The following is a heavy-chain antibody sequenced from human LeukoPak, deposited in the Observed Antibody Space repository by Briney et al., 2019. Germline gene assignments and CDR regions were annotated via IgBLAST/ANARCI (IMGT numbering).Heavy chain of an antibody. CDR2: IYRAGST. J-gene: IGHJ3*02. CDR3: ARGSRDSGGYYNTFDI. D-gene: IGHD3-22*01. Sequence: GGSLRLSCAAPGFTFSSYAMSWVRQAPGKGLVWVAVIYRAGSTYYADSVKGRFIISSDNSKNTLYLQMNRLRAEDTAGYYCARGSRDSGGYYNTFDIWGQGTVVAVSS. V-gene: IGHV3-66*01. CDR1: GFTFSSYA.